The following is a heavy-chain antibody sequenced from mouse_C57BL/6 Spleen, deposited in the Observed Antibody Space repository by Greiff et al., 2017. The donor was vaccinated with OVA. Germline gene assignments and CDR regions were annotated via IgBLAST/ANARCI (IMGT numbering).Heavy chain of an antibody. D-gene: IGHD1-1*01. Sequence: QVQRVESGAELVKPGASVKISCKASGYAFSSYWMNWVKQRPGKGLEWIGQIYPGDGDTNYNGKFKGKATLTADKSSSTAYMQLSSLTSEDSAVYFCARRGVYGSSSYWYFDVWGTGTTVTVSS. V-gene: IGHV1-80*01. CDR2: IYPGDGDT. CDR1: GYAFSSYW. J-gene: IGHJ1*03. CDR3: ARRGVYGSSSYWYFDV.